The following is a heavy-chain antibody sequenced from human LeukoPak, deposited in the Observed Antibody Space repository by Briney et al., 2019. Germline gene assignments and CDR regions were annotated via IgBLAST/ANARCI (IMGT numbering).Heavy chain of an antibody. CDR3: ARVGMEIGWSLDL. V-gene: IGHV1-2*02. CDR2: INPNSGGT. CDR1: GYTFTGYY. Sequence: ASVKVSCKASGYTFTGYYMHWVRQAPGQGLEWMGWINPNSGGTNYAQKFQGRVTMTRDTSISTAYMELSRLRSDDTAVYYCARVGMEIGWSLDLWGRGTLVTVCS. J-gene: IGHJ2*01. D-gene: IGHD2-21*01.